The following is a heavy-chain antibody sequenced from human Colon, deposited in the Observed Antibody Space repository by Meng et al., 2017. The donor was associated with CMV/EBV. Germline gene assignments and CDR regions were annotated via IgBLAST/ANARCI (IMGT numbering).Heavy chain of an antibody. D-gene: IGHD3-10*01. CDR1: GFTFSDYY. J-gene: IGHJ6*02. CDR2: ISSSGSTI. Sequence: LSLTCAASGFTFSDYYMSWIRQAPGKGLEWVSYISSSGSTIYYADSVKGRFTISRDNAKNSLYLQMNSLRAEDTAVYYCARGSGVYYYGMDVWGQGTTVTVSS. CDR3: ARGSGVYYYGMDV. V-gene: IGHV3-11*01.